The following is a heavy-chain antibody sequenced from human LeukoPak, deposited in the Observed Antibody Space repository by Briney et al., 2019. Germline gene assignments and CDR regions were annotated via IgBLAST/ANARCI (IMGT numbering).Heavy chain of an antibody. Sequence: GGSLRLSCVVSGLTFSGSGFHWVRQAPGKGLEWVAIIWYDGSKKYYADSVKGRFTISKDDSKDTVYLQMNSLRAEDTAVYYCAKDRQVGTFDYWGQRTLVTVSS. CDR3: AKDRQVGTFDY. CDR2: IWYDGSKK. CDR1: GLTFSGSG. D-gene: IGHD1-26*01. J-gene: IGHJ4*02. V-gene: IGHV3-33*06.